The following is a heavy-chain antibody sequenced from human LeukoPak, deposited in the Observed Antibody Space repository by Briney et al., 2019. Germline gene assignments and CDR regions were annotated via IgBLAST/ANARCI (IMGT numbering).Heavy chain of an antibody. CDR2: IYYSGST. D-gene: IGHD1-26*01. J-gene: IGHJ4*02. Sequence: PSETLSLTCTVSGGSVSSSSYYWGWIRQPPGKGLEWIGSIYYSGSTYYNPSLKSRVTISVDTSKNQFSLKLSSVTAADTAVYYCAREIKWELPGEDYWGQGTLVTVSS. CDR3: AREIKWELPGEDY. V-gene: IGHV4-39*07. CDR1: GGSVSSSSYY.